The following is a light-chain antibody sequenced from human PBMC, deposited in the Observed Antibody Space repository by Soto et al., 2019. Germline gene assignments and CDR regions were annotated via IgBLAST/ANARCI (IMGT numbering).Light chain of an antibody. J-gene: IGLJ1*01. CDR3: SSFTSSSTQYV. CDR2: DVS. V-gene: IGLV2-14*03. Sequence: QSALTQPASVSGSPGQSIAISCTGTSSDVGGYNYVSWYQQHPGKAPKLLIYDVSKRPSGVSYRFSGSKSGNTASLTIFGLQTEDEADYYCSSFTSSSTQYVFGTGTKVTVL. CDR1: SSDVGGYNY.